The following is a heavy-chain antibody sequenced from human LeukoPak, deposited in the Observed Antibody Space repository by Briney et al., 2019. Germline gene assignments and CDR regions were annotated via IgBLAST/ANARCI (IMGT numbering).Heavy chain of an antibody. D-gene: IGHD1-26*01. CDR3: ARGEGSDDAFDI. J-gene: IGHJ3*02. CDR2: IYYSGST. V-gene: IGHV4-61*08. CDR1: GGSISSGGYY. Sequence: PSQTLSLTCTVSGGSISSGGYYWSWIRQPPGKGLEWIGYIYYSGSTNYNPSLKSRVTISVDTSKNQFSLKLSSVTAADTAVYYCARGEGSDDAFDIWGQGTMVTVSS.